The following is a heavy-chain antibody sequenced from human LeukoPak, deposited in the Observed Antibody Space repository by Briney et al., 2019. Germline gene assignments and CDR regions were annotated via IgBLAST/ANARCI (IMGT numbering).Heavy chain of an antibody. D-gene: IGHD2/OR15-2a*01. CDR2: VYYSGST. CDR3: AKGGSTNFYYGDV. J-gene: IGHJ6*02. V-gene: IGHV4-59*01. Sequence: SETLSLTCTVSGDSISTYYWSWIRQPPGKGLEWIGYVYYSGSTNYNPSLKSRVTISVDTSKNQFSLKLSSVTAADTAVYYCAKGGSTNFYYGDVWGQGTTVTVSS. CDR1: GDSISTYY.